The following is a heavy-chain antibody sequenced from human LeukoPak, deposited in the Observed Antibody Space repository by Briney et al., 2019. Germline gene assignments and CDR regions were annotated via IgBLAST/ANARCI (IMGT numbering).Heavy chain of an antibody. D-gene: IGHD3-22*01. V-gene: IGHV3-30*02. CDR1: GFTFSSYG. CDR3: AKDPTHYRVWDYYETIGLSY. J-gene: IGHJ4*02. Sequence: GGSLRLSCAASGFTFSSYGMHWVRQAPGKGLEWVAFIRSDGNYKYYADSVKGRFTISRDNSKNTLNLHMNSLRAEDTAVYYCAKDPTHYRVWDYYETIGLSYWGQGTLVTVSS. CDR2: IRSDGNYK.